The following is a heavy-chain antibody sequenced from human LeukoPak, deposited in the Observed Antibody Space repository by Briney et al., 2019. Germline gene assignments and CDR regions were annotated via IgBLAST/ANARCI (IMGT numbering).Heavy chain of an antibody. CDR1: SGSFSGYY. J-gene: IGHJ6*03. CDR3: ASLPNYSYSYMDV. V-gene: IGHV4-34*01. CDR2: INHSGSI. Sequence: SETPSLTCAVYSGSFSGYYWSWIRQPPGKGLEWIGEINHSGSINYNPSLKSRVTISVDTSKNQFSLKLSSVTAADTAVYYCASLPNYSYSYMDVWGKGTTVTVSS.